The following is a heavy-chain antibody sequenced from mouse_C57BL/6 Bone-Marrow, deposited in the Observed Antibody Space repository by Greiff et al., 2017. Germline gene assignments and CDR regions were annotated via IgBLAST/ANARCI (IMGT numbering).Heavy chain of an antibody. CDR2: IDPSASYT. D-gene: IGHD2-3*01. Sequence: VQLQQSGAELVMPGASVKLSCKASGYTFTSYWMHWVKQRPGQGLEWIGEIDPSASYTNYNQKFKGKSTLTVDKSSSTAYMQLISLTSEDAAVYYCAKKGYDGDYWGQGTTLTVSS. CDR1: GYTFTSYW. J-gene: IGHJ2*01. V-gene: IGHV1-69*01. CDR3: AKKGYDGDY.